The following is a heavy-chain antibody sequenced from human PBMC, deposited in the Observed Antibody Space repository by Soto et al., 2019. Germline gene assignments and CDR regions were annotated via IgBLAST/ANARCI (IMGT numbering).Heavy chain of an antibody. CDR2: MYHSGST. CDR1: GGSISSGGYS. CDR3: ARHIFYNWNGNWFDP. V-gene: IGHV4-30-2*03. Sequence: SETLSLTCAVSGGSISSGGYSWSWIRQPPGKGLEWIGYMYHSGSTYYNPSLKSRVTISVDTSKNQFSLKLSSVTAADTAVYYCARHIFYNWNGNWFDPWGQGTLVTVSS. J-gene: IGHJ5*02. D-gene: IGHD1-20*01.